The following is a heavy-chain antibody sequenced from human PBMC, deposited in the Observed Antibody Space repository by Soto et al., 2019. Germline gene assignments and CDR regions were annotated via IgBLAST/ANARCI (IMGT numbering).Heavy chain of an antibody. J-gene: IGHJ6*02. Sequence: GGSLRLSCAASGFTFSNYAVTWVRQAPGKGLEWVGFIRSKAYGGTTEYAASVKGRFTISRDDSKSIAYLQMNSLKTEDTAVYYCTRAIQPYYYYYGMDVWGQGTTVTVSS. D-gene: IGHD2-2*02. CDR3: TRAIQPYYYYYGMDV. V-gene: IGHV3-49*04. CDR2: IRSKAYGGTT. CDR1: GFTFSNYA.